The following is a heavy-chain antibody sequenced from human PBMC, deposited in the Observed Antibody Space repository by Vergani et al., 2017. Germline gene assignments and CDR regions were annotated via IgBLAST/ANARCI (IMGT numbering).Heavy chain of an antibody. Sequence: EVQLVESGGGLIQPGGSLRLSCAASGFTVSSNYMSWVRQAPGKGLEWVSVIYSGGSTYYADSVKGRFTISRDNSKNSLYLQMNSLRAEDTAVYYCAVYGYEFKIFVVDDEKNYYYYGMDVWGQGTTVTVSS. CDR2: IYSGGST. CDR1: GFTVSSNY. V-gene: IGHV3-53*01. J-gene: IGHJ6*02. CDR3: AVYGYEFKIFVVDDEKNYYYYGMDV. D-gene: IGHD3-3*01.